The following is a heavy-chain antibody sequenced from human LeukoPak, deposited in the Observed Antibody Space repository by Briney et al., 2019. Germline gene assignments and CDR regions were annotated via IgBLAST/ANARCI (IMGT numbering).Heavy chain of an antibody. CDR1: GFTFSSYW. J-gene: IGHJ4*02. V-gene: IGHV3-23*01. Sequence: GGSLRLSCAASGFTFSSYWISWVRQAPGKGLEWVSAISASGGSTYYAGSVKGRFTVSRDNSKNTLYLQMNSLRAEDTAVYYCAKVSGVVVVAALDYWGQGTLVTVSS. CDR2: ISASGGST. CDR3: AKVSGVVVVAALDY. D-gene: IGHD2-15*01.